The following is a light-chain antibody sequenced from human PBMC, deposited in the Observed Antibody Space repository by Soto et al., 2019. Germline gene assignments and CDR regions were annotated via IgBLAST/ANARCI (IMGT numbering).Light chain of an antibody. V-gene: IGLV2-23*02. J-gene: IGLJ1*01. Sequence: QSALTQPASVSGSPGQSITISCTGTSSDVGSYNSVSWYQQHPGRAPKLIIFEVNRRPSGVSNRFSGSKSGNTASLTISGLQAEDEADYHCCSYAGNMGVFGTGTKLTVL. CDR2: EVN. CDR3: CSYAGNMGV. CDR1: SSDVGSYNS.